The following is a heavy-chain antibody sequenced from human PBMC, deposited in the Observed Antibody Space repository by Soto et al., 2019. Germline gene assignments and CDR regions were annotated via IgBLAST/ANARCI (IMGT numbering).Heavy chain of an antibody. CDR2: ISCSSSYI. CDR1: GFPFSSYS. J-gene: IGHJ4*02. Sequence: EVQLVESGGGLVKPGGSLRLSFAPSGFPFSSYSMTWVGQAPGKGLEWVSSISCSSSYIYYADSVKGRFTISRDNAKNSLDLKLNSLRAEDTAFYYCARDRQCIVVVSSPLDYSGQGTLVTVSA. D-gene: IGHD3-22*01. V-gene: IGHV3-21*01. CDR3: ARDRQCIVVVSSPLDY.